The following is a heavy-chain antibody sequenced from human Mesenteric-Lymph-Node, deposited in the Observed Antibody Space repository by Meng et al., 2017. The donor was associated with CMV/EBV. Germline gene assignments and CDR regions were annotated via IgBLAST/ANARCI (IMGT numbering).Heavy chain of an antibody. V-gene: IGHV3-30*04. Sequence: GESLKISCAASGFTFSSYAMHWVRQAPGKGLEWVAVISYDGSNKYYADSVKGRFTISRDNSKNTLYLQVNSLRAEDTAVYYCAKDVGYYDFWSGFDPWGQGTLVTVSS. CDR2: ISYDGSNK. J-gene: IGHJ5*02. CDR1: GFTFSSYA. CDR3: AKDVGYYDFWSGFDP. D-gene: IGHD3-3*01.